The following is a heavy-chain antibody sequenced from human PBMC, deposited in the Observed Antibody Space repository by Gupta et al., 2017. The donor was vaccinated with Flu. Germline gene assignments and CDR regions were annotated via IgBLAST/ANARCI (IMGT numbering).Heavy chain of an antibody. CDR3: ARPRPGWGGFDL. CDR2: IFYTGST. J-gene: IGHJ3*01. CDR1: SAYY. Sequence: SAYYWSWIRQPPGKGLEWMGYIFYTGSTGYSPSLKSRLTISTDKSKNQYSLRLISVTAADTAVYYCARPRPGWGGFDLWGQGIQVTVSS. D-gene: IGHD6-19*01. V-gene: IGHV4-59*12.